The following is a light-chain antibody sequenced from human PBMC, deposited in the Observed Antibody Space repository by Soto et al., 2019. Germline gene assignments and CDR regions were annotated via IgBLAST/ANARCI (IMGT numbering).Light chain of an antibody. CDR2: DAS. CDR3: QQYVRSPPSWT. CDR1: QSVSSSY. Sequence: ETVLTQSPGTLSLSPGERATLSCRASQSVSSSYLAWYQQKPGQAPRLLIYDASSRATGIPDRFSGSGSGTDVTLTISRLEPEAFAVYYCQQYVRSPPSWTFDQGTKVEIK. V-gene: IGKV3-20*01. J-gene: IGKJ1*01.